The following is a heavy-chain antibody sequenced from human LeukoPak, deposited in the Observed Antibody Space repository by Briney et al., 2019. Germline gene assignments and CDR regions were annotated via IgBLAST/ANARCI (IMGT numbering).Heavy chain of an antibody. J-gene: IGHJ6*02. Sequence: SETLSLTCNVSGGSISHYYWNWIRQTPGKGLEWIGYMEYSGSTDYNPSLKDRVTISADTSKNQFSLNINSVTAADTAVYYCASGNSPPMFGLDVWGHGTTVTVSS. D-gene: IGHD3-10*02. V-gene: IGHV4-59*01. CDR3: ASGNSPPMFGLDV. CDR2: MEYSGST. CDR1: GGSISHYY.